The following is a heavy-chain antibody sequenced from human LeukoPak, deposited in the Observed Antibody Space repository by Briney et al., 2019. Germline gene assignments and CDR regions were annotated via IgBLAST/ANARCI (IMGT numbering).Heavy chain of an antibody. CDR1: EFTVTSNY. D-gene: IGHD3-9*01. CDR2: ICGSGDST. V-gene: IGHV3-23*01. Sequence: GGSLRLSCAASEFTVTSNYMSWVRQAPGKGLEWVSTICGSGDSTYYPEFVKGRFTISRDNSKNTLYLQMNSLRAEDTAVYYCAKDGGEYYDILTGYYPRLYYMDVWGKGTTVTISS. J-gene: IGHJ6*03. CDR3: AKDGGEYYDILTGYYPRLYYMDV.